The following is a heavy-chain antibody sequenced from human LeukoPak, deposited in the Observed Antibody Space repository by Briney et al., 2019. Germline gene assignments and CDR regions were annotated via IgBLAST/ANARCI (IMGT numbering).Heavy chain of an antibody. Sequence: HPGGSLRLSCAASGFTFSTYAMHWVRQAPGQGLEWVAFMHHDGSSKYHEDSVKGRFTISRDNSNNTLYLQMNSLRPEDTAVYYCAAPGDGSGYYPVDRGQGTLVTVSS. J-gene: IGHJ4*02. CDR1: GFTFSTYA. D-gene: IGHD3-22*01. CDR3: AAPGDGSGYYPVD. CDR2: MHHDGSSK. V-gene: IGHV3-30*02.